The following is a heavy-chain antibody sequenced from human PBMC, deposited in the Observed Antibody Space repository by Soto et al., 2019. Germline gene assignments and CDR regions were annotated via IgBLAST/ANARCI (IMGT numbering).Heavy chain of an antibody. V-gene: IGHV3-30-3*01. D-gene: IGHD5-12*01. J-gene: IGHJ4*02. CDR1: GFTFNNYV. Sequence: ESGGGVVQPGGSLRLSCAASGFTFNNYVMHWVRQAPNKGLEWVATISYDGSTENYADSVKGRFTISRDNSKNTLYLQLNSLRDEDTAVYYCAREGFGAYDFRRVPQTDYWGQGTLVTVSS. CDR3: AREGFGAYDFRRVPQTDY. CDR2: ISYDGSTE.